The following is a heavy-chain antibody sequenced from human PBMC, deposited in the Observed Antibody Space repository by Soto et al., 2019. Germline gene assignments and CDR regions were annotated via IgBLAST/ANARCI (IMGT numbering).Heavy chain of an antibody. CDR1: GFSLSTSVVG. D-gene: IGHD6-6*01. J-gene: IGHJ5*02. CDR2: IYWNDDK. CDR3: AQSQEYSSSFNWLDP. Sequence: SGPTLPYPTQTLTLTCTFSGFSLSTSVVGVVWIRQPPGKALQWLALIYWNDDKRYSPSLKSRLTITTDTSKNQVVLTMTNMDPVDTATYYCAQSQEYSSSFNWLDPWGQGTMVTVSS. V-gene: IGHV2-5*01.